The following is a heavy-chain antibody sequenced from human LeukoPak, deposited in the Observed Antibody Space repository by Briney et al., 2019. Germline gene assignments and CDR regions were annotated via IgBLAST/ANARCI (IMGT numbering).Heavy chain of an antibody. D-gene: IGHD6-19*01. Sequence: PGGSLRLSCAASGFTFINVWMTWVRQAPGKGLEWVGRIKRKIDGGTPEYAAPVKGRFTISRDDSKNTLHLQMNSLKTEDTAVYYCTTHRIAVAGTAGHWGQGTLVTVSS. CDR2: IKRKIDGGTP. V-gene: IGHV3-15*01. CDR3: TTHRIAVAGTAGH. J-gene: IGHJ4*02. CDR1: GFTFINVW.